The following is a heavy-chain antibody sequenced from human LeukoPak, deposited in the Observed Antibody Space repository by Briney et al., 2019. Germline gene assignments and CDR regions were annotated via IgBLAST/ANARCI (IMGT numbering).Heavy chain of an antibody. Sequence: SETLSLTCAVYGGSLSGYYWSWIRQPPGKGLEWIGEINHSGSTNYNPSLKSRVTISIDTSKNQFSLKLSSVTVADTAVFYCARAPGYCTNSSCYYFDYCGQGTLVTVSS. D-gene: IGHD2-2*01. CDR1: GGSLSGYY. V-gene: IGHV4-34*01. CDR2: INHSGST. CDR3: ARAPGYCTNSSCYYFDY. J-gene: IGHJ4*02.